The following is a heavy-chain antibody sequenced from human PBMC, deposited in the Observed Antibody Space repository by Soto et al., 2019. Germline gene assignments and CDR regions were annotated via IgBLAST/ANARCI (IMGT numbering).Heavy chain of an antibody. V-gene: IGHV4-34*01. CDR1: GGSFSGYY. Sequence: SETLSLTCAVYGGSFSGYYWSWIRQPPGKGLEWIGEINHSGSTNYNPSLKSRVTISVDTSKNQFSLKLSSVTAADTAVYYCARVLRQWLVRYYYYSGMDVWGQGTTVTVSS. CDR2: INHSGST. J-gene: IGHJ6*02. CDR3: ARVLRQWLVRYYYYSGMDV. D-gene: IGHD6-19*01.